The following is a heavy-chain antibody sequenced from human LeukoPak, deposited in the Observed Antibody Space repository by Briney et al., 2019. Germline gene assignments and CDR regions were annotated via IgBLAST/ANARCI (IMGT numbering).Heavy chain of an antibody. CDR2: MNPNSGNT. CDR1: GYTFTSYD. D-gene: IGHD3-22*01. J-gene: IGHJ4*02. Sequence: ASVKVSCKASGYTFTSYDINWVRQATGQGLEWMGWMNPNSGNTGYAQKFQGRVAMTRNTSISTAYMELSSLRSEDTAVYYCARTSVDSSGYYYEDYWGQGTLVTVSS. V-gene: IGHV1-8*01. CDR3: ARTSVDSSGYYYEDY.